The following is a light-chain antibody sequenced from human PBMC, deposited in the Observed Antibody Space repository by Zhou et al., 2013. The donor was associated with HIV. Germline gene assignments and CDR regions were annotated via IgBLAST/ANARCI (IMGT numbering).Light chain of an antibody. Sequence: DIQLTQSPSFLSASVGDRVTITCRASQGIRNDLGWYQQKPGKAPKLLLYVVSGLQNRVPSRFSGSGSGTEFTLTISSLQPDDFATYYCQQYNSYAETFGQGTKVEIK. CDR3: QQYNSYAET. CDR2: VVS. CDR1: QGIRND. J-gene: IGKJ1*01. V-gene: IGKV1-17*01.